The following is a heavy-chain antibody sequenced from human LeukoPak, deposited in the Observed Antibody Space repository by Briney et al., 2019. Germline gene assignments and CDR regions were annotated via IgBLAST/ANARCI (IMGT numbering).Heavy chain of an antibody. CDR3: ARMEAGIAAAGYFDY. J-gene: IGHJ4*02. D-gene: IGHD6-13*01. Sequence: SVKVSCKASGGTFSSYAISWVRQAPGQGLEWMGGIIPIFGTANYAQKFRGRVTITADESTSTAYMELSSLRSEDTAVYCCARMEAGIAAAGYFDYWGQGTLVTVSS. CDR1: GGTFSSYA. CDR2: IIPIFGTA. V-gene: IGHV1-69*13.